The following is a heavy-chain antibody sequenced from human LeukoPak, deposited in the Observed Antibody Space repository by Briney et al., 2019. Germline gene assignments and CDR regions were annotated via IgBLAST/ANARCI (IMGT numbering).Heavy chain of an antibody. Sequence: TLSLTCTVSGGSISSSSYYWGWIRQPPGKGLEWIGSIYYSGSTYYNPSLKSRVTISVDTSKNQFSLKLSSVTAADTAVYYCARHRNWAHYYYYGMHVWGQGTTVTVSS. D-gene: IGHD7-27*01. CDR2: IYYSGST. V-gene: IGHV4-39*01. J-gene: IGHJ6*02. CDR3: ARHRNWAHYYYYGMHV. CDR1: GGSISSSSYY.